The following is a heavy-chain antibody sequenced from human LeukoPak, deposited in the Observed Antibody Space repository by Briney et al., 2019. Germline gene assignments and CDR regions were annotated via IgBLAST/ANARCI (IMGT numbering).Heavy chain of an antibody. J-gene: IGHJ6*03. CDR3: ARDKGAGGSWTSRVRYYYYMDV. Sequence: GGSLRLSCAASGFTVSSNYMSWVRQAPGKGLEWVSVIYSGGSTYYADSVKGRFTISRDNSKNTLYLQMNSLRAEDTAVYYCARDKGAGGSWTSRVRYYYYMDVWGKGTTVTISS. CDR1: GFTVSSNY. V-gene: IGHV3-66*01. D-gene: IGHD2-15*01. CDR2: IYSGGST.